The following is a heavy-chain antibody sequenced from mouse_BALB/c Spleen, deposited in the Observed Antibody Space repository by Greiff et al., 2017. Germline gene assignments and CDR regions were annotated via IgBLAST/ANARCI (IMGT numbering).Heavy chain of an antibody. CDR1: GYAFSSYW. CDR2: IYPGDGDT. Sequence: QVQLQQSGAELVRPGSSVKISCKASGYAFSSYWMNWVKQRPGQGLEWIGQIYPGDGDTNYNGKFKGKATLTADKSSSTAYMQLSSLTSEDSAVYVCARSGLLRVYYFDDWGQGTTLTVSS. CDR3: ARSGLLRVYYFDD. V-gene: IGHV1-80*01. D-gene: IGHD1-1*01. J-gene: IGHJ2*01.